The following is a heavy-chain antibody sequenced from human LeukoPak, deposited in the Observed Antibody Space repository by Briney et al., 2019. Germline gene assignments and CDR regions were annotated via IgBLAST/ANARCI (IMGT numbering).Heavy chain of an antibody. D-gene: IGHD1-1*01. J-gene: IGHJ4*02. V-gene: IGHV4-38-2*02. Sequence: SETLSLTCTVSGYSISSGYYWGWIRQPPGKGLEWIGSIYHSGSTYYNPSLKSRVTISVDTSKNQFSLKLSSVTAADTAVYYCARAGPSLPNWNGGIGQADYWGQGTLVTVPS. CDR3: ARAGPSLPNWNGGIGQADY. CDR1: GYSISSGYY. CDR2: IYHSGST.